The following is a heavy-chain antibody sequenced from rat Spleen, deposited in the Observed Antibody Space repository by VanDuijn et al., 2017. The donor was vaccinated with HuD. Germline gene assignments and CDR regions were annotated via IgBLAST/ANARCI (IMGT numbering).Heavy chain of an antibody. CDR3: TTDSAPPFAY. D-gene: IGHD3-1*01. CDR1: GFTFSNYG. Sequence: EVQLVESGGGLVQPGRSLKLSCAASGFTFSNYGMAWVRQAPTTGLEWVASITNSGGSTYYRDSVKGRFTISRANAKSTLYLQMDSLRSEDTATYYCTTDSAPPFAYWGQGTLVTVSS. J-gene: IGHJ3*01. V-gene: IGHV5-27*01. CDR2: ITNSGGST.